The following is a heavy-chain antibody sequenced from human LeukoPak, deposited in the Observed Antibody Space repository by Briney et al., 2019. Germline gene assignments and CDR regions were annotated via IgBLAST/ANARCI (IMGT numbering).Heavy chain of an antibody. CDR3: ARTSHESVLYWSDP. V-gene: IGHV1-18*01. CDR2: ISGYNGNT. CDR1: GYTFTTYG. D-gene: IGHD3-16*01. Sequence: ASVKVSCKASGYTFTTYGIGWVRQAPGQGLEWMGWISGYNGNTNYAQKFQGRVIMTTDTSTSTAYMELRSLRSVDTAVYYCARTSHESVLYWSDPWGQGTLVNVSS. J-gene: IGHJ5*02.